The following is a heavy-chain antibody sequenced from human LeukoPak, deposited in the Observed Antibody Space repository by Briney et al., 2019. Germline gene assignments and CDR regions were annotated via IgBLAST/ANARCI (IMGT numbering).Heavy chain of an antibody. J-gene: IGHJ3*02. V-gene: IGHV1-69*13. CDR1: GYTLTELS. CDR2: IIPIFGTA. Sequence: SVKVSCKVSGYTLTELSMHWVRQAPGQGLEWMGGIIPIFGTANYAQKFQGRVTITADESTSTAYMELSSLRSEDTAVYYCARSATDAFDIWGQGTMVTVSS. CDR3: ARSATDAFDI. D-gene: IGHD1-26*01.